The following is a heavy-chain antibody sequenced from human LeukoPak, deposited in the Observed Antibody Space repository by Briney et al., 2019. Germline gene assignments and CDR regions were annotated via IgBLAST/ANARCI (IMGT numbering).Heavy chain of an antibody. CDR1: GFTFSSYD. D-gene: IGHD3-22*01. CDR3: AKGYYYDSSVTREAFDI. J-gene: IGHJ3*02. Sequence: GGSLRLSCAASGFTFSSYDMHWVRQAPGKGLEWVAFISYDGSNKYYADSVKGRFTISRDNSKNTLYLQMNSLRAEDTAVYYCAKGYYYDSSVTREAFDIWGQGTMVTVSS. V-gene: IGHV3-30*18. CDR2: ISYDGSNK.